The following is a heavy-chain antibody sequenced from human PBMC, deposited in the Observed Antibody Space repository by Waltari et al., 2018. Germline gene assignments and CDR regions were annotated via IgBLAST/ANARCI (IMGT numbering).Heavy chain of an antibody. Sequence: EVQLVESGGGLVQPGRSLRLSCAASGFTFDDYAMHWVRQAPGKGLEWVSGISWNSGSIGYADSVKGRFTISRDNAKNSLYLQMNSLRAEDTALYYCAKDRKWLAPGGYWYFDLWGRGTLVTVSS. CDR2: ISWNSGSI. J-gene: IGHJ2*01. CDR3: AKDRKWLAPGGYWYFDL. D-gene: IGHD6-19*01. CDR1: GFTFDDYA. V-gene: IGHV3-9*01.